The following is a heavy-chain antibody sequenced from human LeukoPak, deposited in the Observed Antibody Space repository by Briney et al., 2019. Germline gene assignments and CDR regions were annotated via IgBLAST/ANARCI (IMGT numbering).Heavy chain of an antibody. Sequence: ASVKVSCKASGYTFTSYGISWVRQAPGQGLEWMGWISAYNGNTNYAQKLQGRVTMTTDTSTSTAYMELRSLRSDDTAVYYCARRGGYCSSTSCYYHYYYYMDVWGKGTTVTVSS. CDR3: ARRGGYCSSTSCYYHYYYYMDV. J-gene: IGHJ6*03. D-gene: IGHD2-2*03. CDR1: GYTFTSYG. CDR2: ISAYNGNT. V-gene: IGHV1-18*01.